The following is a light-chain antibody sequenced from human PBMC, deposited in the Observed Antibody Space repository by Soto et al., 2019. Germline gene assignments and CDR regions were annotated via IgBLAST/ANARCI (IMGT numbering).Light chain of an antibody. CDR1: QSVSSSY. CDR2: GAS. V-gene: IGKV3-20*01. Sequence: ETVLTQSPGPLSLSPGERATLSCRASQSVSSSYLAWYQQKPRQAPRLLIYGASSRATGIPDRFSGSGSGTDFTLTISRLEPEDFAVYYCLQYGSSLLTFGGGPKVEIK. J-gene: IGKJ4*01. CDR3: LQYGSSLLT.